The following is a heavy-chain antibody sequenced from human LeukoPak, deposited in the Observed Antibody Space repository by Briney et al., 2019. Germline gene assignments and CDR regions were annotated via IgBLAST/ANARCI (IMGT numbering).Heavy chain of an antibody. Sequence: GGSLRLSCAASGFTFSNYAMSWVRQAPGKGLEWVSSIGSSGSSTYYADSVKGRFTISRDNSKNTLFLQMNSLRAEDTAVYYCATQRSGWHYFDYWGQGTLVTVSS. J-gene: IGHJ4*02. CDR3: ATQRSGWHYFDY. V-gene: IGHV3-23*01. CDR2: IGSSGSST. D-gene: IGHD6-19*01. CDR1: GFTFSNYA.